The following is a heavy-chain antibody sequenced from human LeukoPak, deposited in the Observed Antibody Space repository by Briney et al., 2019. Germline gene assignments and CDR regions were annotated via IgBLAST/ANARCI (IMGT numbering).Heavy chain of an antibody. CDR2: IYHSGST. J-gene: IGHJ4*02. CDR3: ATYYSDSSAYVHYLDS. CDR1: GGSISSSNW. Sequence: SGTLSLTCAVSGGSISSSNWWSWVRQPPGKGLEWIGEIYHSGSTNYNPSLKSRVTISVDKSKNQFSLKLSSVTAADTAVYYCATYYSDSSAYVHYLDSWGRGTLVTVSS. V-gene: IGHV4-4*02. D-gene: IGHD3-22*01.